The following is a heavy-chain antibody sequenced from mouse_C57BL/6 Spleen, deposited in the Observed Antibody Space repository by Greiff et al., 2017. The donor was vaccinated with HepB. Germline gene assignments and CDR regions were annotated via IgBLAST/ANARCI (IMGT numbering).Heavy chain of an antibody. CDR3: ARSFITTVVGYWYFDV. CDR1: GYTFTSYW. CDR2: IHPNSGST. V-gene: IGHV1-64*01. Sequence: QVQLQQPGAELVKPGASVKLSCKASGYTFTSYWMHWVKQRPGQGLEWIGMIHPNSGSTNYNEKFKSKATLTVDKSSSTAYMQLSSLTSEDSAVYYCARSFITTVVGYWYFDVWGTGTTVTVSS. D-gene: IGHD1-1*01. J-gene: IGHJ1*03.